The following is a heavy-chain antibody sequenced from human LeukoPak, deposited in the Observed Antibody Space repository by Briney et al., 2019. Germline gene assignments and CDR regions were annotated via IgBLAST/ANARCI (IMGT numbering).Heavy chain of an antibody. J-gene: IGHJ3*02. Sequence: SETLSLTCTVSGGSISSYYWSWILQPPWKGLEWIGYIYYSGSTNYNPSLKSRVTISVDTSKNQFSLKLSSVTAADTAVYYCAREKVVAATDAFDIWGQGTMVTVSS. CDR1: GGSISSYY. CDR2: IYYSGST. CDR3: AREKVVAATDAFDI. D-gene: IGHD2-15*01. V-gene: IGHV4-59*01.